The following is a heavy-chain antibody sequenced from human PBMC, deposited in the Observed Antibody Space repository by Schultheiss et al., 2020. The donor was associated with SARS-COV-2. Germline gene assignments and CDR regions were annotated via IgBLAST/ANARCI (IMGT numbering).Heavy chain of an antibody. CDR3: ARDGPGSDY. CDR2: VHDSGST. D-gene: IGHD2-2*01. V-gene: IGHV4-59*01. CDR1: GGSISSYY. J-gene: IGHJ4*02. Sequence: SETLSLTCTVSGGSISSYYWSWIRQPPGKGLEWIGYVHDSGSTNYNPSLKSRVTISVDTSKNQFSLKLSSVTAADTAVYYCARDGPGSDYWGQGTLVTSPQ.